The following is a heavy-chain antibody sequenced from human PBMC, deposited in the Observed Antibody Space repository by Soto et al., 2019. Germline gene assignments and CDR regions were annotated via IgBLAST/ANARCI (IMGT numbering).Heavy chain of an antibody. CDR2: IFSSGST. D-gene: IGHD2-21*02. V-gene: IGHV4-4*07. J-gene: IGHJ5*02. CDR3: ARHPGVVVTADNWFDP. CDR1: GGSITDYS. Sequence: SETLSLTCTVSGGSITDYSWVWIRQPAGKGLEWIGRIFSSGSTNYNPSLKGRITMSLDTSKNQFSLKLNSATATETAVYFCARHPGVVVTADNWFDPWGQGILVTVSS.